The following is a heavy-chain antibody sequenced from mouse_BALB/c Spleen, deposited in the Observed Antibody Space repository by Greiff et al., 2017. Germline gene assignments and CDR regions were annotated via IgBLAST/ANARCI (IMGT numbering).Heavy chain of an antibody. D-gene: IGHD3-1*01. Sequence: VQGVESGPGLVQPSQSLSITCTVSGFSLTSYGVHWVRQSPGQGLEWLGVIWSGGSTDYNAAFISRLSISKDNSKSQVFFKMNSLQADDTAIYYCARKGGATDWYLDVWGAGTTVTVSS. J-gene: IGHJ1*01. CDR3: ARKGGATDWYLDV. CDR1: GFSLTSYG. CDR2: IWSGGST. V-gene: IGHV2-4-1*01.